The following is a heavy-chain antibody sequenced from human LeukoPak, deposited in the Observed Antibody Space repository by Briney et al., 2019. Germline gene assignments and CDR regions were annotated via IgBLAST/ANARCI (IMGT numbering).Heavy chain of an antibody. CDR2: IKQDGSEK. CDR3: ARVGGYAIQDAFDI. J-gene: IGHJ3*02. D-gene: IGHD5-12*01. V-gene: IGHV3-7*03. Sequence: PGGSLLLSCAASGFTFNNYWMSWVRQAPGKGQEWVANIKQDGSEKYYVDSVKGRFTISRDNPKNSLYLQMNSLRAEDTAVYYCARVGGYAIQDAFDIWGQGTMVTVSS. CDR1: GFTFNNYW.